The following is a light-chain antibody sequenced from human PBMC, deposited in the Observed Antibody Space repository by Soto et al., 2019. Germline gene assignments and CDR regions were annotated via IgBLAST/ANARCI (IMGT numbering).Light chain of an antibody. Sequence: DIQMTQSPSSLSASVGDRVTITCRASQSVISSVNWYQQKPGEAPNLLIYVTSNLQSGVPSRFSGSGAVTDFTLTISRLPPDDFATYYCQQSYNTHTFGGGTKVEIK. CDR2: VTS. CDR1: QSVISS. J-gene: IGKJ4*01. V-gene: IGKV1-39*01. CDR3: QQSYNTHT.